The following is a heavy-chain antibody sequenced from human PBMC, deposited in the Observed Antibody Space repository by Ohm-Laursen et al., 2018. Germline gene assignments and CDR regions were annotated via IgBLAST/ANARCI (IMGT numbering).Heavy chain of an antibody. CDR3: ARHDGYGR. D-gene: IGHD5-24*01. Sequence: SLRLSCAASGFTFGDYAMHWVRQAPGKGLEWVAIIWHDGSNKYYADSVKGRFTISRDNSKNTLYLQMNSLRAEDTAVYYCARHDGYGRWGQGTRVTVSS. J-gene: IGHJ4*02. V-gene: IGHV3-33*08. CDR1: GFTFGDYA. CDR2: IWHDGSNK.